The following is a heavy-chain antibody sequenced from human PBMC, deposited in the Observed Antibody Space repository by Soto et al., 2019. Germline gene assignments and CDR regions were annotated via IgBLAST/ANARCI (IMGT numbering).Heavy chain of an antibody. D-gene: IGHD2-15*01. CDR1: GYSFTSYW. J-gene: IGHJ6*02. V-gene: IGHV5-10-1*01. CDR3: ARGGLGYCSGGSCYSGGYYYGMDV. Sequence: GESLKISCKGSGYSFTSYWISWVRQMPGKGLEWMGRIDPSDSYTNYSPSFQGHVTISADKSISTAYLQWSSLKASDTAMYYCARGGLGYCSGGSCYSGGYYYGMDVWGQGTTVTVSS. CDR2: IDPSDSYT.